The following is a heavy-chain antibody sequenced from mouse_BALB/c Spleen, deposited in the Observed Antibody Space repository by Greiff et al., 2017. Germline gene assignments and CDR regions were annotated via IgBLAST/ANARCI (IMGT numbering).Heavy chain of an antibody. Sequence: QVQLKESGPGLVAPSQCLSITCTVSGFSLTSYGVHWVRQPPGKGLEWLGVIWAGGSTNYNSALMSRLSISKDNSKSQVFLKMNSLQTDDTAMYYCAREYDYYAMDYWGQGTSVTVSS. CDR3: AREYDYYAMDY. CDR2: IWAGGST. V-gene: IGHV2-9*02. D-gene: IGHD2-10*02. J-gene: IGHJ4*01. CDR1: GFSLTSYG.